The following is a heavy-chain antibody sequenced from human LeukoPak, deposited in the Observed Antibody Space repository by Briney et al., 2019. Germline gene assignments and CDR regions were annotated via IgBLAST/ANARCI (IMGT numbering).Heavy chain of an antibody. V-gene: IGHV4-39*01. Sequence: SETLSLTCTVSGDFIYNNYYYWGWIRQTPGKGLEWIAGIHYSGTTHYTPSLKSRLTMSVDTAKNQFSLQLSSVTAADTAVYYCARHGGDYGILTGHTSAVFAFWGQGALVTVSS. CDR3: ARHGGDYGILTGHTSAVFAF. J-gene: IGHJ4*02. D-gene: IGHD3-9*01. CDR2: IHYSGTT. CDR1: GDFIYNNYYY.